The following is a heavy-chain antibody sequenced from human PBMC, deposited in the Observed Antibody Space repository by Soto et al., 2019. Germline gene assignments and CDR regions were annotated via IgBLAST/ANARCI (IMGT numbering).Heavy chain of an antibody. J-gene: IGHJ4*02. CDR2: IYYSGTT. Sequence: QVQLQESGPGLVTPSDTLSLTCAVSGYSISSSNWWGWIRKPPGKVLEWIGYIYYSGTTYYNPSLKSRVTMSVDTSKNQIPLKLTSVPAVDTAVYYCARRAIQGPIDYWGQGTLVTVSS. CDR1: GYSISSSNW. CDR3: ARRAIQGPIDY. V-gene: IGHV4-28*01.